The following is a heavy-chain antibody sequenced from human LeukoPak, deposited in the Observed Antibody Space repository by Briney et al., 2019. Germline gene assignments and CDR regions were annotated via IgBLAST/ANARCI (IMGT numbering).Heavy chain of an antibody. CDR2: VSGRDTST. J-gene: IGHJ4*02. CDR3: AKWGDYDVLTGYYDSDY. D-gene: IGHD3-9*01. V-gene: IGHV3-23*01. Sequence: GGSLRLSCAASGCTFSNYAMSWVRQAPGKGLEWVSAVSGRDTSTYYTDSVKGRFTISRDNSKNTLYLQMNSLSAEDPAIYYCAKWGDYDVLTGYYDSDYWGQGTLVTVSS. CDR1: GCTFSNYA.